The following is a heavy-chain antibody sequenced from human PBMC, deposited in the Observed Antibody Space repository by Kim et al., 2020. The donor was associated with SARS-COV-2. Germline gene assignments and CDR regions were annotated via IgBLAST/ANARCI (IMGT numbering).Heavy chain of an antibody. CDR3: ARGLTSHNKPTTLDY. J-gene: IGHJ4*02. Sequence: PPLKSRVTISVDTSKNQFSLKLSSVTAADTAVYYCARGLTSHNKPTTLDYWGQGTLVTVSS. D-gene: IGHD2-2*01. V-gene: IGHV4-34*13.